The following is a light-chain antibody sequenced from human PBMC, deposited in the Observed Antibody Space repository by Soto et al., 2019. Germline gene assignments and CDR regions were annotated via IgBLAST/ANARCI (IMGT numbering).Light chain of an antibody. V-gene: IGKV3-20*01. J-gene: IGKJ2*01. CDR2: GAS. CDR1: QSVSSSY. CDR3: QQYGGSPPYT. Sequence: IVLTQSPGTLSLSPGERATLSCRASQSVSSSYLAWYQQKPGQAPRLLIYGASSRATGIPDRFSGSGSGTDFTLTISRLELEDFAVYYCQQYGGSPPYTFGRGTKLEIK.